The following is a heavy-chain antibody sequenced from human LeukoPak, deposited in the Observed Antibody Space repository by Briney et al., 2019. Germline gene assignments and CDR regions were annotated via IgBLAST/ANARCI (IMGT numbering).Heavy chain of an antibody. CDR1: GGSFSGYY. D-gene: IGHD5-18*01. CDR2: INHSGST. V-gene: IGHV4-34*01. CDR3: ARARKWIQPFDY. J-gene: IGHJ4*02. Sequence: PSETLSLTCAVYGGSFSGYYRSWIRQPPGKGLEWIGEINHSGSTNYNPSLKSRVTISVDTSKNQFSLKLSSVTAADTAVYYCARARKWIQPFDYWGQGTLVTVSS.